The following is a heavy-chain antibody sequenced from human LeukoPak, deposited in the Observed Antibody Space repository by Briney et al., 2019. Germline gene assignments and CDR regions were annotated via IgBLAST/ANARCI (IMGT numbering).Heavy chain of an antibody. D-gene: IGHD3-22*01. CDR1: GYTLTELS. V-gene: IGHV1-24*01. CDR3: ATGPYYYDSGGYDY. Sequence: GASVKVSCKVSGYTLTELSMHWVRQAPGKGLEWMGGFDPEDGETIYAQKFQGRVTMTEDTSTDTAYMELSSLRSEDTAVYYCATGPYYYDSGGYDYWGQGTLVTVSS. CDR2: FDPEDGET. J-gene: IGHJ4*02.